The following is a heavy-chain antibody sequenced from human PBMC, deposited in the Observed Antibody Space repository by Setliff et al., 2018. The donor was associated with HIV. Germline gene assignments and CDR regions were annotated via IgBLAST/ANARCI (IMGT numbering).Heavy chain of an antibody. CDR1: GYSISSGYY. D-gene: IGHD3-16*01. CDR3: ARGGGPDTNFDS. CDR2: IYYSGST. V-gene: IGHV4-38-2*01. Sequence: SETLSLTCVVSGYSISSGYYWGWIRQPPGTGLEWIGSIYYSGSTHYKSSLKSRVTISVDTSKNQFSLRLSSVTAADTAVYYCARGGGPDTNFDSWGRGTLVTVSS. J-gene: IGHJ4*02.